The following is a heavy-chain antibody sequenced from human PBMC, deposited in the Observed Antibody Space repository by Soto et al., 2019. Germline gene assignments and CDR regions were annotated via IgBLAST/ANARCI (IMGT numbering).Heavy chain of an antibody. D-gene: IGHD1-26*01. V-gene: IGHV4-39*01. J-gene: IGHJ5*02. Sequence: SETLSLTCSVSGGSINSDDSFWGWVRQSPGKGLEWIGGLYYGGSTFYNPSLKSRVTISLDTSKSQFSLRLTSVTAADTAIYYCARQLPVGATSWFDPWGQGTLVTVSS. CDR1: GGSINSDDSF. CDR2: LYYGGST. CDR3: ARQLPVGATSWFDP.